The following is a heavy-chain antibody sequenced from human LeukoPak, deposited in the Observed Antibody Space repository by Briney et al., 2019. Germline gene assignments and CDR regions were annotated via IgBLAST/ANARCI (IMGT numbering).Heavy chain of an antibody. J-gene: IGHJ4*02. V-gene: IGHV1-8*01. CDR3: ARGPGGGYYDSSGYYYSLDY. D-gene: IGHD3-22*01. CDR1: GYTFTSYD. Sequence: ASVKVSCKASGYTFTSYDINWVRQATGQGLEWMGWMNPNSGNTGYAQKFQGRVTMTRNTSISTAYMELSSLRSEDTAVYYCARGPGGGYYDSSGYYYSLDYWGQGTLVTVSS. CDR2: MNPNSGNT.